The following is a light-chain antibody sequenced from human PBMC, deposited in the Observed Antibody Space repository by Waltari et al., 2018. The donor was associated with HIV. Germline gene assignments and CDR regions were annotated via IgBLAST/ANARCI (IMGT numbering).Light chain of an antibody. CDR2: GAS. Sequence: EIVMQQSPATLSVPPRERATLSCRASQNVITNLAWYQQKPGQAPSLLIYGASTRASGIPARFTGGGSGSDFTLTINSLKSEDCGLYYCQQYNGWPRTFGQGTKV. V-gene: IGKV3-15*01. J-gene: IGKJ1*01. CDR3: QQYNGWPRT. CDR1: QNVITN.